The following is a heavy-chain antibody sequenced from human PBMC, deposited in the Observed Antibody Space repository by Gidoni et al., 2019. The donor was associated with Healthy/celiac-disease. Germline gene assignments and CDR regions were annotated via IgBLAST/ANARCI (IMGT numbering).Heavy chain of an antibody. J-gene: IGHJ4*02. V-gene: IGHV3-33*01. D-gene: IGHD3-22*01. Sequence: QVQLVESGGGVVQHGRSLRLSCAAAGFTFSSYGMHWVRQAPGKGLGWVAVIWYDGSTKYYADSVKGRFTISRDNSKNTLYLQMNSLRAEDTAVYYCARDKGYDSSGPPGYWGQGTLVTVSS. CDR2: IWYDGSTK. CDR3: ARDKGYDSSGPPGY. CDR1: GFTFSSYG.